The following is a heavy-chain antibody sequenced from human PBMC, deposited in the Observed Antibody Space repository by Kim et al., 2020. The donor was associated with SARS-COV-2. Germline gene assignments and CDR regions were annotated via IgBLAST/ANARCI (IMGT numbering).Heavy chain of an antibody. Sequence: SETLSLTCAVSGAAIDDYYWSWIRQAPGKGLEWIGYIHHNGNSNSNPSLESRVTISLDTSRNQFSLKLTYVTAAASAVYFCARKRADSSGFIDSWGQGTPVIVSS. CDR1: GAAIDDYY. D-gene: IGHD3-22*01. CDR3: ARKRADSSGFIDS. V-gene: IGHV4-59*01. J-gene: IGHJ4*02. CDR2: IHHNGNS.